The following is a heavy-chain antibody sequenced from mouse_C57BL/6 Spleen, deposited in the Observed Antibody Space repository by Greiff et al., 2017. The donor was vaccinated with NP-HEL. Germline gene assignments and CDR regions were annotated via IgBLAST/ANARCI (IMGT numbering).Heavy chain of an antibody. V-gene: IGHV6-3*01. CDR1: GFTFSNYW. Sequence: EVKVEESGGGLVQPGGSMKLSCVASGFTFSNYWMNWVRQSPEKGLEWVAQIRLKSDNYATHYAESVKGRFTISRDDSKSSVYLQMNNLRAEDTGIYYCSRSTMITTDYFDYWGQGTTLTVSS. J-gene: IGHJ2*01. CDR2: IRLKSDNYAT. CDR3: SRSTMITTDYFDY. D-gene: IGHD2-4*01.